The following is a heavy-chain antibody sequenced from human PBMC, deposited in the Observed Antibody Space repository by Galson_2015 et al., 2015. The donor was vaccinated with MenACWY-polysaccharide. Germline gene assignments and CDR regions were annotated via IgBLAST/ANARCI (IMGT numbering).Heavy chain of an antibody. D-gene: IGHD7-27*01. V-gene: IGHV3-48*02. Sequence: SLRLSCAASGFSIHTYTVIWVRQVPGKGLEWLSYINSGSTTIHYADSVKGRFTVSRDNVKNSVYLQMNSLRDEDTALYYCATGDFISLGGRSYWGQGTLVTVSS. CDR1: GFSIHTYT. J-gene: IGHJ4*02. CDR3: ATGDFISLGGRSY. CDR2: INSGSTTI.